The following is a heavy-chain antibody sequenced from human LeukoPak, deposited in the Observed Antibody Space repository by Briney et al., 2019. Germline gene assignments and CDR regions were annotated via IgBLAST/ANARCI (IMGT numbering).Heavy chain of an antibody. D-gene: IGHD3-16*01. V-gene: IGHV1-8*01. Sequence: AGSVQVSCQACGHTFTSYDINWVGQATGQGLEWMGWMNPNSGNTGYAQKFQGRVTMTRNTSISTAYMELSSLRSEDTAVYYCARPDYDSRHYGMDVWGQGTTVTVSS. J-gene: IGHJ6*02. CDR2: MNPNSGNT. CDR1: GHTFTSYD. CDR3: ARPDYDSRHYGMDV.